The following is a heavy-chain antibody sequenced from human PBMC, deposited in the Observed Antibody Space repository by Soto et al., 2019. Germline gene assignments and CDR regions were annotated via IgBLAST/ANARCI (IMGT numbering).Heavy chain of an antibody. Sequence: GGSLRLSCAASGFTFSTYAMTWVRQAPGKGLEWVSVISVGGGDTYYADSVKGRFTISRDNSKNALYLQMNSLRAADTAVYYCAKSLLEAPLGWLDPWGQGTLVTVSS. CDR1: GFTFSTYA. V-gene: IGHV3-23*01. J-gene: IGHJ5*02. CDR3: AKSLLEAPLGWLDP. CDR2: ISVGGGDT.